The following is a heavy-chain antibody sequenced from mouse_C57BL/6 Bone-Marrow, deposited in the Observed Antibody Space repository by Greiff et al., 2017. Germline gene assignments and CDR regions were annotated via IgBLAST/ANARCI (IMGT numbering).Heavy chain of an antibody. J-gene: IGHJ3*01. Sequence: EVKLVESGGGLVQPKGSLKLSCAASGFSFNTYAMNWVRQAPGKGLEWVARIRSKSNNYATYYADSVKDRFTISRDDSESMLYLQMNNLKTEDTAMYYCVRPYYYGGSWFAYWGQGTLVTVSA. CDR3: VRPYYYGGSWFAY. D-gene: IGHD1-1*01. CDR1: GFSFNTYA. CDR2: IRSKSNNYAT. V-gene: IGHV10-1*01.